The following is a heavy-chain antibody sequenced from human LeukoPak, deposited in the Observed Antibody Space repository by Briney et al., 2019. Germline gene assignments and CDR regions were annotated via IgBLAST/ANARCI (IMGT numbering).Heavy chain of an antibody. CDR1: GGTFSSYA. CDR3: ARDLRYYYWYFDL. J-gene: IGHJ2*01. V-gene: IGHV1-69*04. CDR2: IIPILGIA. Sequence: SVKVSCKASGGTFSSYAISWVRQAPGQGLEWMGRIIPILGIANYAQKFRGRVTITADKSTSTAYMELSSLRSEDTAVYYCARDLRYYYWYFDLWGRGTLVTVSS. D-gene: IGHD4-17*01.